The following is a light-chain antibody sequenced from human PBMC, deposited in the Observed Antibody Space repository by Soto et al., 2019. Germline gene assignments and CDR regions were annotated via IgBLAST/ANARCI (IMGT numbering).Light chain of an antibody. Sequence: EVVLTQSPATLSVSPGEGVTLSCRASQGIGDTLAWYQHKPGQTPRLLIYDTSTRATGIPARFSGSGSEAEFALTISTLQSEDFAVYYCQQYSVWPLTFGGGTKVDIK. V-gene: IGKV3D-15*01. CDR3: QQYSVWPLT. CDR1: QGIGDT. J-gene: IGKJ4*01. CDR2: DTS.